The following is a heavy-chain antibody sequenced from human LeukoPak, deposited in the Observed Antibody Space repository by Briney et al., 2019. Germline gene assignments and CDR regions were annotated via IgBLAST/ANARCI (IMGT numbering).Heavy chain of an antibody. CDR2: IKGDGSST. CDR1: GFSVSSYW. Sequence: PGGSLRLSCEVSGFSVSSYWMHWVRQAPGKGLVWVSRIKGDGSSTSYADSVKGRFTISRDNAKKTLYLQMDSLRDEDTAVYYCATTKWELPSPYDYWGQGTLVTVSS. J-gene: IGHJ4*02. D-gene: IGHD1-26*01. CDR3: ATTKWELPSPYDY. V-gene: IGHV3-74*01.